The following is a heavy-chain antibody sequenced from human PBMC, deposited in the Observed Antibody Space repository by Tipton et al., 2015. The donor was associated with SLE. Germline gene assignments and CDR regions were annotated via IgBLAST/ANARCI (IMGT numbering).Heavy chain of an antibody. CDR2: IYYSGST. Sequence: TLSLTCTVSGGSISSYYWSWIRQPPGKGLEWIGYIYYSGSTNYNPSLKSRVTISVDTSKNQFSLKLSSVTAADTAVYYCARAPGMMGFDPWGQGTLVTVSS. D-gene: IGHD3-16*01. CDR1: GGSISSYY. J-gene: IGHJ5*02. V-gene: IGHV4-59*08. CDR3: ARAPGMMGFDP.